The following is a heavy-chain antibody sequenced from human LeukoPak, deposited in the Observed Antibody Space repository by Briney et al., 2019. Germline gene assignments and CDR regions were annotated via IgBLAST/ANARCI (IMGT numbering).Heavy chain of an antibody. CDR2: IFYSGST. CDR3: ATTPALAVAGTLDPKE. Sequence: PSETLSLTCTVSGGSISSYYWSWIRQPAGKGLEWIGSIFYSGSTYYNPSLKSRVTISIDTSENQFSLKLSSVTAADTAVYYCATTPALAVAGTLDPKEWGQGTLVTVSS. D-gene: IGHD6-19*01. J-gene: IGHJ4*02. CDR1: GGSISSYY. V-gene: IGHV4-59*05.